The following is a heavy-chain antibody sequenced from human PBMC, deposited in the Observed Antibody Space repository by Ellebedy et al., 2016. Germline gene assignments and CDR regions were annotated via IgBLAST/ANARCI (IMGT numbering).Heavy chain of an antibody. CDR1: GFTFSDYA. J-gene: IGHJ4*02. CDR2: IWSDGTKK. CDR3: TRGGAVAGGFDY. Sequence: GESLKISCAASGFTFSDYAMHWVRQAPGKGPEWVAVIWSDGTKKYYTDSVRGRVTISRDTSKNTLYMQMDSLRAEDTAVYYCTRGGAVAGGFDYWGQGTLVTVSS. V-gene: IGHV3-33*01. D-gene: IGHD6-19*01.